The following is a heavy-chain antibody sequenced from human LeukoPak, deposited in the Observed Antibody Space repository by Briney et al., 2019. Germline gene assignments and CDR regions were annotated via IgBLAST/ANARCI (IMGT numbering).Heavy chain of an antibody. CDR2: IYDDGRA. Sequence: GGSLRLSCAASGFTVSSNYMTWVRQSPGKGLEWVSVIYDDGRAYYADSVKGRFTISRDNAKNSLYLQMNSLRAEDTAVYYCARDTELVITLDHAYYYYYMDVWGKGTTVTVSS. D-gene: IGHD3-22*01. V-gene: IGHV3-66*01. CDR3: ARDTELVITLDHAYYYYYMDV. CDR1: GFTVSSNY. J-gene: IGHJ6*03.